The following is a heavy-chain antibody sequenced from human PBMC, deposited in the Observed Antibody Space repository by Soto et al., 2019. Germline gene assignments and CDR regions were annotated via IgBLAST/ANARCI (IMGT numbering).Heavy chain of an antibody. CDR2: ISPHNGNT. J-gene: IGHJ4*02. CDR3: ARDTGNSFDY. V-gene: IGHV1-18*01. Sequence: HVQLVQSGGDLKQPGASVKVSCNTSGYTFNTYFITWVRQAPGQGLEWMGWISPHNGNTNYAEKFQGRVTMTADTITKTAYMELRNLRIDDTAVYYCARDTGNSFDYWGQGTPVTVSS. CDR1: GYTFNTYF.